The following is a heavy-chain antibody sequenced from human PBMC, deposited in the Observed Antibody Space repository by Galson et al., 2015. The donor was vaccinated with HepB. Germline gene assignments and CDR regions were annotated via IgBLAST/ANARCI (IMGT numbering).Heavy chain of an antibody. Sequence: SLRLSCAASGFTFSSYSMNWVRQAPGKGLEWVSSISSSSSYIYYADSVKGRFTISRDNAKNSLYLQMNSLRAEDTAVYYCARVSTPRGYSYGRYDYWGQGTLVTVSS. J-gene: IGHJ4*02. V-gene: IGHV3-21*01. CDR1: GFTFSSYS. D-gene: IGHD5-18*01. CDR2: ISSSSSYI. CDR3: ARVSTPRGYSYGRYDY.